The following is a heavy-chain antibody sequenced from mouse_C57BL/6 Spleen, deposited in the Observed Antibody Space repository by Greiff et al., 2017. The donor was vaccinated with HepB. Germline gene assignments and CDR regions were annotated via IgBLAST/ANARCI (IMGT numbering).Heavy chain of an antibody. Sequence: EVQRVESGGGLVKPGGSLKLSCAASGFTFSSYAMSWVRQTPEKRLEWVATISDGGSYTYYPDNVKGRFTISRDNAKNNLYLQMSHLKSEDTAMYYCAKDGGVLRQVFAYWGQGTLVTVSA. CDR2: ISDGGSYT. CDR1: GFTFSSYA. D-gene: IGHD1-2*01. J-gene: IGHJ3*01. CDR3: AKDGGVLRQVFAY. V-gene: IGHV5-4*01.